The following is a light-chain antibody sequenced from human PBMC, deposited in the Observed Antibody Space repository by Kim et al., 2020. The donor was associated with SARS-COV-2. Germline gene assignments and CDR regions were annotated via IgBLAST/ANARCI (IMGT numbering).Light chain of an antibody. CDR1: QDIRYD. J-gene: IGKJ2*01. CDR3: LQDFDYPRT. Sequence: SASVGDRVTITGRASQDIRYDLAWYQQRAGKAPKFLIYGASNLQGGVPSRFAGSGSDTDFTLTISSLQPEDSATYYCLQDFDYPRTFGQGTKLEI. CDR2: GAS. V-gene: IGKV1-6*01.